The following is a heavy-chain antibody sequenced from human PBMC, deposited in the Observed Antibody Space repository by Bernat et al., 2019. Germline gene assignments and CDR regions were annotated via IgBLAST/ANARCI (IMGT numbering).Heavy chain of an antibody. D-gene: IGHD4-17*01. CDR1: GYTFTSYG. CDR3: ARGTVIGYGDYTRDYYYYGMDV. J-gene: IGHJ6*02. Sequence: QVQLVQSGAEVKKPGASVKVSCKASGYTFTSYGISWVRQAPGQGLEWMGWISAYNGNTNYAQKLQGRVTMTTDTSTSTAYMELRSLRSDDTAVYYCARGTVIGYGDYTRDYYYYGMDVWGQGTTVTVSS. V-gene: IGHV1-18*01. CDR2: ISAYNGNT.